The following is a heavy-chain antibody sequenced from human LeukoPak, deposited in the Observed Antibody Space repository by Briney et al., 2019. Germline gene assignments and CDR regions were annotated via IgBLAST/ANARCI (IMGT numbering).Heavy chain of an antibody. V-gene: IGHV4-34*01. D-gene: IGHD3-10*01. CDR3: ARGRSRNYYGSGSYYQYYFDY. J-gene: IGHJ4*02. CDR2: INHSGST. CDR1: GGSFSGYY. Sequence: SETLSLTCAVSGGSFSGYYWSWIRQPPGKGLEWIGEINHSGSTNYNPSLKSRVTISVDTSKNQFSLKLSSVTAADTAVYYCARGRSRNYYGSGSYYQYYFDYWGQGTLVTVSS.